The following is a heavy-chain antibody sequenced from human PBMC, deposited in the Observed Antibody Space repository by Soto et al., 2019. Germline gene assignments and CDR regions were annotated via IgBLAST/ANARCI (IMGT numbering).Heavy chain of an antibody. CDR2: ISYDEINK. CDR1: GFTFSSYG. CDR3: AKSVYNWNDGFFDY. V-gene: IGHV3-30*18. Sequence: QVQLVESGGGVVQPGRSLRLSCAASGFTFSSYGMHWVRQAPGKGLEWVAIISYDEINKYYADSVKDRFTISRENPKNTLYLQMNSLRAEDTAVYYCAKSVYNWNDGFFDYWGQGTLVTVSS. D-gene: IGHD1-1*01. J-gene: IGHJ4*02.